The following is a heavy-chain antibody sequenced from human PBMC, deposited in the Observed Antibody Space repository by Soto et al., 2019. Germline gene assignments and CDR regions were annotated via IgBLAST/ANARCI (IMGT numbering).Heavy chain of an antibody. CDR3: ARLTAAGGVDQFGY. V-gene: IGHV3-7*05. CDR1: GFTFSSYW. J-gene: IGHJ4*02. D-gene: IGHD6-13*01. Sequence: EVQLEESGGGLVQPGGSLRLSCAASGFTFSSYWMTWVRQAPGKGLEWVANIKEDGSEQYQVDSVKGRFTFSRDNAKKTLYLQMNSLRVEDTAVYYCARLTAAGGVDQFGYWGQGTLVTVSS. CDR2: IKEDGSEQ.